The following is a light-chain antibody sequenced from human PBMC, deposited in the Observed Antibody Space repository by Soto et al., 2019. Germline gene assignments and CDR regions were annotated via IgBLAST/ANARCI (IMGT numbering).Light chain of an antibody. Sequence: QSALTQPASVSGSPGQSITISCIETISYFGTKNFFSWYQQHPGKAPKLIIYEGTKRPSGVSDRFSGSKSDNTASLTFSGLQAEDEADYFCCLYTSTFSVFGGGTKLTVL. CDR3: CLYTSTFSV. CDR1: ISYFGTKNF. J-gene: IGLJ3*02. V-gene: IGLV2-23*01. CDR2: EGT.